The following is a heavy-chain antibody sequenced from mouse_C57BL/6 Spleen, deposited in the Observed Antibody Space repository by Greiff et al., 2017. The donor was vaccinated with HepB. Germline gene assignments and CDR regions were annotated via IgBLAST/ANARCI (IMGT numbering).Heavy chain of an antibody. Sequence: QVQLQQSGAELVKPGASVKISCKASGYAFSSYWMNWVKQRPGKGLEWIGQLYPGDGDTNYNGKFKGKATLTADKSSSTAYMQLSSLTSEDSAVYFCARLHYGSSSPWYFDVWGTGTTVTVSS. CDR3: ARLHYGSSSPWYFDV. D-gene: IGHD1-1*01. CDR2: LYPGDGDT. V-gene: IGHV1-80*01. J-gene: IGHJ1*03. CDR1: GYAFSSYW.